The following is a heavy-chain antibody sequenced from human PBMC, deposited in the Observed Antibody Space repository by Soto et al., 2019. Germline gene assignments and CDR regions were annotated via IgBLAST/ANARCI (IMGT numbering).Heavy chain of an antibody. D-gene: IGHD6-13*01. CDR2: ISSSSSYI. CDR1: GFTFSSYS. J-gene: IGHJ6*03. CDR3: ASTNSRSYYMDV. Sequence: EVQLVESGGGLVKPGGSLRLSCAASGFTFSSYSINWVRQAPGKGLEWVSSISSSSSYIYYADSVKGRFTISRDNAKNSLYLQMNSLRAEDTAVYYCASTNSRSYYMDVWGKGTTVTVSS. V-gene: IGHV3-21*01.